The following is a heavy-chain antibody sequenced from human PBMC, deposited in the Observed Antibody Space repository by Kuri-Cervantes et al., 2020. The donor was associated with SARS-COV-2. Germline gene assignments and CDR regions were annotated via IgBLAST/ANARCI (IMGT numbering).Heavy chain of an antibody. CDR3: ASGYCTNGVCYVFDY. D-gene: IGHD2-8*01. CDR2: LDTSGST. Sequence: SETLSLTCAVSGVSVSGGTYYWSWIRQPAGKGLEWIGHLDTSGSTYYNPSLKSRVTISVDTSKNQFSLKLSSVTAADTAVYYCASGYCTNGVCYVFDYWGQGTLVTVSS. CDR1: GVSVSGGTYY. V-gene: IGHV4-61*09. J-gene: IGHJ4*02.